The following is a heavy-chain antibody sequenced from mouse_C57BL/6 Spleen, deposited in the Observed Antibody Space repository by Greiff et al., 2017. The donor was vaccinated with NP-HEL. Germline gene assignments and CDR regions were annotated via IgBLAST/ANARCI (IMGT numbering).Heavy chain of an antibody. Sequence: QVQLKQPGAELVKPGASVKMSCKASGYTFTSYWITWVKQRPGQGLEWIGDIYPGSGSTNYNEKFKSKATLTVDTSSSTAYMQLSSLTSEDSAVYYCARSYDYDGEPDFAYWGQGTLVTVSA. J-gene: IGHJ3*01. D-gene: IGHD2-4*01. CDR3: ARSYDYDGEPDFAY. V-gene: IGHV1-55*01. CDR2: IYPGSGST. CDR1: GYTFTSYW.